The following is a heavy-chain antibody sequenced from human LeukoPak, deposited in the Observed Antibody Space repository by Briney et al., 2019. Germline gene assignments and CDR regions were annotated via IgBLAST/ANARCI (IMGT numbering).Heavy chain of an antibody. J-gene: IGHJ4*02. V-gene: IGHV3-7*01. CDR1: GFTFSSYA. Sequence: GGSLRLSCAASGFTFSSYAMSWVRQAPGKGLEWVANIKQDETEKFYLGSVKGRFTISRDNAKNSLYLQMNSLRAEDTAVYYCARDTSGSGDLDYWGQGTLVTVSS. CDR3: ARDTSGSGDLDY. CDR2: IKQDETEK. D-gene: IGHD3-3*01.